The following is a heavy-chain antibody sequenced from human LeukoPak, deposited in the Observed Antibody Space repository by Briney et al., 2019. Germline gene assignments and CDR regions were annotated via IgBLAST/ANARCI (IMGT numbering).Heavy chain of an antibody. Sequence: SQTLSLTCTVSGGSISSGSYYWSWIRQPAGKGLEWIGRIYTSGSTNYNPSLKGRVTISVDTSKNQFSLKLSSVTAADTAVYYCARVTYYYGSGSFYYYMDVWGKGTTVTVSS. J-gene: IGHJ6*03. CDR3: ARVTYYYGSGSFYYYMDV. D-gene: IGHD3-10*01. CDR1: GGSISSGSYY. V-gene: IGHV4-61*02. CDR2: IYTSGST.